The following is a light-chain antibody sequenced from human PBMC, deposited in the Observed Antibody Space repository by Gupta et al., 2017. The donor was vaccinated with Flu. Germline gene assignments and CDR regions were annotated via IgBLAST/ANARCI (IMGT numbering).Light chain of an antibody. V-gene: IGKV1-5*03. CDR2: KAS. CDR3: QQYRSYPWT. J-gene: IGKJ1*01. Sequence: DIQMTQSPSTLSASVGDRVTITCRASQSSDSWLAWYQQKPGKAPKLLIYKASNLESGVPSRFSGSGSGTEFTLTISSLQPDDVATDYCQQYRSYPWTVGQGTTVEIQ. CDR1: QSSDSW.